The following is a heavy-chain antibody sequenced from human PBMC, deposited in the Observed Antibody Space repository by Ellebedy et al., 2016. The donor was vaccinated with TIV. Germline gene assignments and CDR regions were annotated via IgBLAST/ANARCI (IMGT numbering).Heavy chain of an antibody. CDR3: ARDIYTALSP. CDR1: GFTFSSYG. D-gene: IGHD5-18*01. Sequence: GESLKISCAASGFTFSSYGMHWVRQAPGKGLEWVAVISYDGSNKYYADSVKGRFTISRDNSKNTLYLQMNSLRAEDPAVYYCARDIYTALSPWGQGTLVTVSS. V-gene: IGHV3-30*03. J-gene: IGHJ5*02. CDR2: ISYDGSNK.